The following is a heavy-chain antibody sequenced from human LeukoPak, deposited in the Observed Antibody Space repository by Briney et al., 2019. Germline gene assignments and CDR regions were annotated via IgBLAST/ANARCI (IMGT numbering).Heavy chain of an antibody. J-gene: IGHJ6*03. CDR2: INHSGST. D-gene: IGHD5-18*01. CDR3: ARVGYSYVINDWSRTGLGAYPTKYYYHMDV. V-gene: IGHV4-34*01. Sequence: SETLSLTCAVYGGSFSGYNWSWIRQPPGKGLDWIGEINHSGSTNYNPSFKSRVTISGDTSKNQFSLKLSSVTAADTAVYFCARVGYSYVINDWSRTGLGAYPTKYYYHMDVWGKGTTVTVSS. CDR1: GGSFSGYN.